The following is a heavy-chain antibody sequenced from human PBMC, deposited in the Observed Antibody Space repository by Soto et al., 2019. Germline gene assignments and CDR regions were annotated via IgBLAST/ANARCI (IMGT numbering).Heavy chain of an antibody. Sequence: SVKVSCKASGGTFSSYAISWVRQAPGQGLEWMGGIIPIFGTANYAQKFQGRVTITADKSTSTAYMELSSLRSEDTAVYYCARESRPRVAVVPAAHRYYYYYGMDVWGQGTTVTVSS. J-gene: IGHJ6*02. CDR2: IIPIFGTA. CDR3: ARESRPRVAVVPAAHRYYYYYGMDV. D-gene: IGHD2-2*01. CDR1: GGTFSSYA. V-gene: IGHV1-69*06.